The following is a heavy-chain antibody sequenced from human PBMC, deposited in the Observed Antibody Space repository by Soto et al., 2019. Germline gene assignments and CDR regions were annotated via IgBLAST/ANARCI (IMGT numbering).Heavy chain of an antibody. J-gene: IGHJ4*02. CDR1: GGSISTYY. Sequence: SETLSLTCTVSGGSISTYYWNWIRQPPGKGLEWIGYIYYSGSTNYNPSLXXRVXXXVXTSXNQFSLKLSSVTAADTAVYYCARRYGGNLDYWGQGTLVTVSS. V-gene: IGHV4-59*08. CDR3: ARRYGGNLDY. CDR2: IYYSGST. D-gene: IGHD4-17*01.